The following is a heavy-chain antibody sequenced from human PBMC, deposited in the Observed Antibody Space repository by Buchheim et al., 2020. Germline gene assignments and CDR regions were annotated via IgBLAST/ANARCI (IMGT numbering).Heavy chain of an antibody. D-gene: IGHD4/OR15-4a*01. CDR2: ISSNSRYI. Sequence: EVQLVESGGGLVKPGGSLRLSCGVSGFDFDSYSMNWVRQAPGRGLEWVASISSNSRYIYYADSLKGRSTISRDNANNYLFLQMNSLRAEDTGVYFCARDRGMLTFGLNPWGQGTL. CDR3: ARDRGMLTFGLNP. V-gene: IGHV3-21*01. J-gene: IGHJ5*02. CDR1: GFDFDSYS.